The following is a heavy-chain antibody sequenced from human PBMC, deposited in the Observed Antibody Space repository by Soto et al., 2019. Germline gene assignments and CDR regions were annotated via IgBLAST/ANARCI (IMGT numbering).Heavy chain of an antibody. D-gene: IGHD3-10*01. V-gene: IGHV4-31*03. CDR3: ARVLKYYYGSGSPYYYYYMDV. J-gene: IGHJ6*03. CDR1: GGSISSGGYY. Sequence: SETLSLTCTVSGGSISSGGYYWSWIRQHPGKGLEWIGYIYYSGSTYYNPSPKSRVTISVDTSKNQFSLKLSSVTAADTAVYYCARVLKYYYGSGSPYYYYYMDVWGKGTTVTVSS. CDR2: IYYSGST.